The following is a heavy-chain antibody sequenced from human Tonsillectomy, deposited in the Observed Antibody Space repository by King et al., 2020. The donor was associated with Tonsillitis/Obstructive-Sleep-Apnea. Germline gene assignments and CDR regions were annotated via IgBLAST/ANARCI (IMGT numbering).Heavy chain of an antibody. CDR2: IYYTGST. CDR1: GDSISSYY. J-gene: IGHJ4*02. CDR3: ARHEEMAIWLGGGGYFDN. Sequence: QLQESGPGLVKPSETLSLTCTVSGDSISSYYWSWIRQPPGKGLEWIGYIYYTGSTNYNPSLKSRVTISVDTSKNHFSLKLSSVTAADTAVYYCARHEEMAIWLGGGGYFDNWGQGTLVTVSS. D-gene: IGHD3-10*01. V-gene: IGHV4-59*08.